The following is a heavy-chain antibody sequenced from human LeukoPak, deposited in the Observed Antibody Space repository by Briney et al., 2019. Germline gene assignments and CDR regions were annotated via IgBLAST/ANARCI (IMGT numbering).Heavy chain of an antibody. J-gene: IGHJ3*02. CDR3: ARDLVEAEDAFDI. CDR1: GGTFSSYA. V-gene: IGHV1-69*01. Sequence: SSVKVSCKASGGTFSSYAISWVRQAPAQGLEWMGGIIPIFGTANYAQKFQGRVTITADESTSTAYMELISLRSEDTAVYYCARDLVEAEDAFDIWGQGTMVTVSS. CDR2: IIPIFGTA. D-gene: IGHD6-13*01.